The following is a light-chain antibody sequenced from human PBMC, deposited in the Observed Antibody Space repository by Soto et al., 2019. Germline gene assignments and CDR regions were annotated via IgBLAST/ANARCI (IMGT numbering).Light chain of an antibody. V-gene: IGLV1-40*01. CDR3: QSYDSSLSVYV. CDR1: SSDIGAGYD. CDR2: ANI. J-gene: IGLJ1*01. Sequence: QPVLTQPPSVSGAPGQRVTISCTGSSSDIGAGYDVHWYQQLPGTAPRLLIYANINRPSGVPDRFSGSKSGTSASLAITGLQADDEADYYCQSYDSSLSVYVFGTGTKVTVL.